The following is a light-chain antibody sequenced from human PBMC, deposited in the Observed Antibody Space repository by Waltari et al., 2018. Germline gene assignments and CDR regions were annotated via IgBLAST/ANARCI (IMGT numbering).Light chain of an antibody. J-gene: IGKJ1*01. Sequence: ERATLSCRASQSLNRALAWYQQKPGQAPRLLIYGVSTRATGIPDRFSGSGSGADFSLTITRLEPEDFAVYYCQHYLRLPVAFGQGTKVDIK. CDR1: QSLNRA. V-gene: IGKV3-20*01. CDR2: GVS. CDR3: QHYLRLPVA.